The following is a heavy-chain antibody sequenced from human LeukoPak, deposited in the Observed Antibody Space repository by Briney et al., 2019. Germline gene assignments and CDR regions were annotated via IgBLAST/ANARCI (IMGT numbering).Heavy chain of an antibody. V-gene: IGHV4-59*01. CDR1: GGSISSYY. CDR3: ARLDDDYYMDV. CDR2: IYYSGST. Sequence: SETLSLTCTVSGGSISSYYWSWIRQPPGKGLEWIGYIYYSGSTNYNPSLKSRVTISVDTSKNQFSLKLSFVTAADTAVYYCARLDDDYYMDVWGKGTTVTVSS. D-gene: IGHD2-2*03. J-gene: IGHJ6*03.